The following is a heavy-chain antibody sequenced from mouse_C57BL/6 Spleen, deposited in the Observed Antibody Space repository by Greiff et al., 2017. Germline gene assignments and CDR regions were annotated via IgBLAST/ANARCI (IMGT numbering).Heavy chain of an antibody. CDR2: IYPGDGDT. V-gene: IGHV1-82*01. CDR1: GYAFSSSW. CDR3: ASSYYGNYVLDY. J-gene: IGHJ2*01. Sequence: VQLQESGPELVKPGASVKISCKASGYAFSSSWMNWVKQRPGKGLEGIGRIYPGDGDTNYNGKFKGKATLTADKSSSTAYMQLSSLTSEDSAVYFCASSYYGNYVLDYWGQGTTLTVSS. D-gene: IGHD2-10*01.